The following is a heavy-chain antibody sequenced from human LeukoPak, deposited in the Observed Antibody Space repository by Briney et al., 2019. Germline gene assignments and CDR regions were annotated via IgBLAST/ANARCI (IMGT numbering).Heavy chain of an antibody. CDR1: GFTFSSYD. CDR2: INIAGDT. J-gene: IGHJ6*04. Sequence: PGGSLRLSCAASGFTFSSYDMYWVRQSTGEGLEWVSAINIAGDTYYAASVKGRFTISRENAKNSLSLQMNSLRAGDTAVYYCARGVTFGEKGIDVWGKETTVTVSS. D-gene: IGHD3-10*01. CDR3: ARGVTFGEKGIDV. V-gene: IGHV3-13*01.